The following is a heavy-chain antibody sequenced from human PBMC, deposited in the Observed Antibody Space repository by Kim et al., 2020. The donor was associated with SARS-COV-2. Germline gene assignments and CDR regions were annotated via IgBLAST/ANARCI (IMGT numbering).Heavy chain of an antibody. CDR2: MNPNSGNT. CDR1: GYTFTSYD. D-gene: IGHD3-3*01. V-gene: IGHV1-8*01. J-gene: IGHJ6*02. CDR3: ARARGGDFLEWLLSPIRYYYYGMDV. Sequence: ASVKVSCKASGYTFTSYDINWVRQATGQGLEWMGWMNPNSGNTGYAQKFQGRVTMTRNTSISTAYMELSSLRSEDTAVYYCARARGGDFLEWLLSPIRYYYYGMDVWGQGTTVTVSS.